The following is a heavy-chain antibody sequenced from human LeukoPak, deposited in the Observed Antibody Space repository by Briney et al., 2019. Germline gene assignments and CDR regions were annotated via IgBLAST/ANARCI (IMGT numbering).Heavy chain of an antibody. J-gene: IGHJ5*02. CDR1: GFTFSSYS. V-gene: IGHV3-48*01. CDR3: ARDGWFGDYNWFDP. Sequence: PGESLRLSCAASGFTFSSYSMNWVRQAPGKGLEWVSYISSASNTIYYADSVKGRFTISRDNAKNSQYLQMNSLRAEDTAMYYCARDGWFGDYNWFDPWGQGTLVTVSS. CDR2: ISSASNTI. D-gene: IGHD3-10*01.